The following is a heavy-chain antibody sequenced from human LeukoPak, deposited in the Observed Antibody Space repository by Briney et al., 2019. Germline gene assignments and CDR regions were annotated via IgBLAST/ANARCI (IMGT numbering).Heavy chain of an antibody. CDR2: IYESGTT. V-gene: IGHV4-34*01. CDR3: ARGAWATRLGS. J-gene: IGHJ4*02. D-gene: IGHD2-15*01. Sequence: SETLSLTCAVYGESLNSYYGSWVRQPPGEGLEWIGEIYESGTTEYNPSLKSRVTISMVPSKQQFSLSLSSVTAADTAVYYCARGAWATRLGSWGLGTTVIVSS. CDR1: GESLNSYY.